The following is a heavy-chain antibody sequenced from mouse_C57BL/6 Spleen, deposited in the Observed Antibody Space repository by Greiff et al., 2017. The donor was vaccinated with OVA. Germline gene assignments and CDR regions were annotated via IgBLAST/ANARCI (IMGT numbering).Heavy chain of an antibody. J-gene: IGHJ2*01. V-gene: IGHV1-15*01. Sequence: QVQLQQSGAELVRPGASVTLSCKASGYTFTDYEMHWVKQTPVHGLEWIGAIDPETGGTAYNQKFKGKAILTADKSSSTAYMERRSLTSEDSAVYYCTRVGTNLGNYFDYWGQGTTLTVSS. CDR1: GYTFTDYE. CDR3: TRVGTNLGNYFDY. D-gene: IGHD4-1*01. CDR2: IDPETGGT.